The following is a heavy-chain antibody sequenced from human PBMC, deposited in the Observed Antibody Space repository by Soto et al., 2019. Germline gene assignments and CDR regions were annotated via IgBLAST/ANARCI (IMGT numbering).Heavy chain of an antibody. CDR3: ARDLDSSSWHYFDY. CDR2: IYHSGST. Sequence: QVQLQESGPGLVKPSGTLSLTCAVSGGSISSSNWWCWVRQPPGKGLEWMGEIYHSGSTNYNPSLKRRVTISVDKSKNQFSLKLSSVTAADTAVYYCARDLDSSSWHYFDYWGQGTLVTVSS. D-gene: IGHD6-13*01. J-gene: IGHJ4*02. V-gene: IGHV4-4*02. CDR1: GGSISSSNW.